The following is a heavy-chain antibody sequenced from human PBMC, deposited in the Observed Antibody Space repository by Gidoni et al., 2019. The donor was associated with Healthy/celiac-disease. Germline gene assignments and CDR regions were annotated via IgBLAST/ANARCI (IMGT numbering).Heavy chain of an antibody. V-gene: IGHV4-61*01. CDR1: GGSGSSGSYY. CDR3: ARTKWWGLQYYFDY. J-gene: IGHJ4*02. CDR2: IYYSGST. D-gene: IGHD1-26*01. Sequence: QVQLQESGPGLVKPSETLSLTCTVSGGSGSSGSYYWSWIRQPPGKGLEWIGYIYYSGSTNYNPSLKSRVTISVDTSKNQFSLKLSSVTAADTAVYYCARTKWWGLQYYFDYWGQGTLVTVSS.